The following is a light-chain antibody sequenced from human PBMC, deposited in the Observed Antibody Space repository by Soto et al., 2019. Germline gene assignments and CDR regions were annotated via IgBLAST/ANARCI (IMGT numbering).Light chain of an antibody. CDR3: CSYAGSYTFDVV. J-gene: IGLJ2*01. CDR1: SSDVGGYKY. Sequence: QSALTQPPSASGSPGQSVTISCTGTSSDVGGYKYVSWYQQHPGKAPKLMIYDVSKRPSGVPDRFSGPKSGNTASLTISGLPAEDEADYYCCSYAGSYTFDVVFGGGTKLTVL. CDR2: DVS. V-gene: IGLV2-11*01.